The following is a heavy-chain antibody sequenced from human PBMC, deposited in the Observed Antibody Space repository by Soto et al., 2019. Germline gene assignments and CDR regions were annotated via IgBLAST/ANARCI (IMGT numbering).Heavy chain of an antibody. J-gene: IGHJ5*02. D-gene: IGHD6-13*01. CDR2: ISAYNGNT. CDR3: ARVGAAAGKGWFDP. Sequence: ASVKVSCKASGYTFTSYGISWVRQAPGQGLEWMGRISAYNGNTNYAQKLQGRVTMTTDTSTSTAYMELRSLRSDDTAVYYCARVGAAAGKGWFDPWGQGTLVTVSS. V-gene: IGHV1-18*01. CDR1: GYTFTSYG.